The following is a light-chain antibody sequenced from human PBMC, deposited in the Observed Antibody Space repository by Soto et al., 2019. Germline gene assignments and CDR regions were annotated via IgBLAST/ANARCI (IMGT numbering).Light chain of an antibody. Sequence: DIVVTQSPESLAVSLGERATINCRSSQSLLLSSSHENCLAWYQQKPGQPPRLLIYCASTRESGVPDRFRGSGGVTDFTLPISRLQAEDVALYYCQRYYSPPWTFGQGTKVEIK. CDR2: CAS. V-gene: IGKV4-1*01. CDR3: QRYYSPPWT. CDR1: QSLLLSSSHENC. J-gene: IGKJ1*01.